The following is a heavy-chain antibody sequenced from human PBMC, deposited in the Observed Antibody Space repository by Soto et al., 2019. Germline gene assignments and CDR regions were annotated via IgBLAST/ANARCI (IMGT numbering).Heavy chain of an antibody. V-gene: IGHV3-23*01. CDR3: AKDRAGDFGVIIIPVGGDRYGMDI. Sequence: EVQLLESGGGLVQPGGSLRLSCAASGFTFNRYAISWVRQAPGKGLEWVSAISGSGGSTYYADSAKGRFTISRDNSKNTLFLQMNSLRAEDTAIYYCAKDRAGDFGVIIIPVGGDRYGMDIWGQGTTVTVSS. CDR1: GFTFNRYA. CDR2: ISGSGGST. D-gene: IGHD3-3*01. J-gene: IGHJ6*02.